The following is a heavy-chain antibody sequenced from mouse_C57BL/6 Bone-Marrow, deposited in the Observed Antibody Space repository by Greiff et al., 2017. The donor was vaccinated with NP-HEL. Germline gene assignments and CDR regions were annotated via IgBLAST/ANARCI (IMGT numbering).Heavy chain of an antibody. CDR1: GYTFTSYR. J-gene: IGHJ3*01. V-gene: IGHV1-69*01. D-gene: IGHD2-4*01. CDR2: IDPSDSGT. CDR3: AREGYDYDGSWFAY. Sequence: VQLQQPGAELVMPGASVKLSCKASGYTFTSYRMHWVKQRPGQGLEWIGEIDPSDSGTNYNQKFKGKSTLTVDKSSSTAYMQLSSLTSEDSAVYYCAREGYDYDGSWFAYCGQGTLVTVSA.